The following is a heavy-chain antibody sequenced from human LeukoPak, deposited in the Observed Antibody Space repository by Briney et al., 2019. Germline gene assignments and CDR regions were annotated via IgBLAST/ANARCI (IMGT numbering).Heavy chain of an antibody. J-gene: IGHJ4*02. CDR2: IYPGDSDT. Sequence: GESLKISCKGSGYYFTSYWIGWVRQMPGKGLEWMGIIYPGDSDTRCSPSFQGQVTISADKSISTAYLQWSSLKATDTAMYYCARQGGSYWSHFDYWGQGTLVTVSS. CDR3: ARQGGSYWSHFDY. V-gene: IGHV5-51*01. CDR1: GYYFTSYW. D-gene: IGHD1-26*01.